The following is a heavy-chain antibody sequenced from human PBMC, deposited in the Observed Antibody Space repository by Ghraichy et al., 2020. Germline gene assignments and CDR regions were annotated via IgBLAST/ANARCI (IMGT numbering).Heavy chain of an antibody. CDR2: INHSGST. D-gene: IGHD3-10*01. CDR3: ARGPYYGSGSYYPTARYYFDY. V-gene: IGHV4-34*01. J-gene: IGHJ4*02. CDR1: GGSFSGYY. Sequence: ETLSLTCAVYGGSFSGYYWSWIRQPPGKGLNWIGEINHSGSTNHNPSLKSRVTISVDTSKNQFSLKLSSVTAADTAVYYCARGPYYGSGSYYPTARYYFDYWGQGTLVTVSS.